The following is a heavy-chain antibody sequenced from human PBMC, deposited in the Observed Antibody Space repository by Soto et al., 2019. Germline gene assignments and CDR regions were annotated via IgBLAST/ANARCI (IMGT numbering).Heavy chain of an antibody. CDR1: GFTFSSYG. Sequence: QVQLVESGGGVVQPGRSLRLSCAASGFTFSSYGMHWVRQAPGKGLEWVAVIWYDGSNKYYADSVKGRFTISRDNSKNTLYLQMNSLRAEDTAVYYCARETNYDCWSGYPQNYYYYGMDVWGQGTTVTVSS. CDR2: IWYDGSNK. J-gene: IGHJ6*02. D-gene: IGHD3-3*01. V-gene: IGHV3-33*01. CDR3: ARETNYDCWSGYPQNYYYYGMDV.